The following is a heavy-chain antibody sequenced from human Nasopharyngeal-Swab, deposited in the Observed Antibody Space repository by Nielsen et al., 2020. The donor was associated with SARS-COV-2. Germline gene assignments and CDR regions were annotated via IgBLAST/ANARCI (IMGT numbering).Heavy chain of an antibody. CDR3: AREKRPLGNWFDP. CDR2: IYYSGST. V-gene: IGHV4-31*02. J-gene: IGHJ5*02. D-gene: IGHD7-27*01. Sequence: WIRKPPGKGLEWIGYIYYSGSTYYNPSLKSRVTISVDTSKNQFSLKLSSVTAADTAVYYCAREKRPLGNWFDPWGQGTLVTVSS.